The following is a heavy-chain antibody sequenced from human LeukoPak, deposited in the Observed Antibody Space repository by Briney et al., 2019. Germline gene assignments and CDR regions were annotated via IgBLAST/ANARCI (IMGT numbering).Heavy chain of an antibody. CDR3: ARWYCDSTTCHLDY. CDR2: ISNTADYK. CDR1: GFIFTSYA. D-gene: IGHD3-16*01. J-gene: IGHJ4*02. V-gene: IGHV3-48*02. Sequence: PGGSRRLSCAGSGFIFTSYALTWVRQAPGKGLEWVAYISNTADYKAYAASVKGRFSISRDNAKNSLDLQLDSLRYDDTAIYYCARWYCDSTTCHLDYWGQGTLVTVSS.